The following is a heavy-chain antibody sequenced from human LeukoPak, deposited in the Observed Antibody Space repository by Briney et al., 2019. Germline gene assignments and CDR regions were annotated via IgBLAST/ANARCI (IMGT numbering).Heavy chain of an antibody. J-gene: IGHJ4*02. Sequence: PGGSLRLSCAASGFTFSAYWMTWVRQAPGKGLEWVANINQDGRKKSYVDSVEGRFTISRDNAKNSLYLQMNSLRAEDTALYYCAKESSAWFEDYFDYWGQGILVTVS. CDR3: AKESSAWFEDYFDY. V-gene: IGHV3-7*03. CDR2: INQDGRKK. CDR1: GFTFSAYW. D-gene: IGHD6-13*01.